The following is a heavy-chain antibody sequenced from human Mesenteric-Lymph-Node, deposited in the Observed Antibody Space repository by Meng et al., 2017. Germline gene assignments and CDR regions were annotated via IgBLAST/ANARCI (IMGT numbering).Heavy chain of an antibody. CDR2: MSGSGGST. D-gene: IGHD6-19*01. J-gene: IGHJ4*02. CDR3: AKGGSSKTSGWYRVFAY. Sequence: GESLKISCAASGFTFSSYAMSWVRQAPGKGLDWVSAMSGSGGSTYYADSVKGRFTISRDNSKNTLYLQMNSLRAEDTAVYYCAKGGSSKTSGWYRVFAYWGQGTLVTVSS. V-gene: IGHV3-23*01. CDR1: GFTFSSYA.